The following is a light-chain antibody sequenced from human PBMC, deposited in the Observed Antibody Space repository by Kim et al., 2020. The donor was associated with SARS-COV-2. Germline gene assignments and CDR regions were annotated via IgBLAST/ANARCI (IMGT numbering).Light chain of an antibody. V-gene: IGLV3-1*01. J-gene: IGLJ2*01. Sequence: SYELTQPRSVSVSPGQTASITCSGDKLGDKYACWYQQKPGQSPVLVIYQDSKRPSGIPERFSGSNSGNTATLTISGTQAMDEADYYCQAWDSSFGGGTQLTVL. CDR1: KLGDKY. CDR3: QAWDSS. CDR2: QDS.